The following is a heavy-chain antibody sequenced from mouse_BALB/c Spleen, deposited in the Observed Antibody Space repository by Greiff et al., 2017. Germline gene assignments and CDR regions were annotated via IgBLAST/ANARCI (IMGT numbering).Heavy chain of an antibody. CDR1: GYTFTSYW. CDR3: ARHDYAMDY. V-gene: IGHV1-7*01. Sequence: QVQLKESGAELAKPGASVKMSCKASGYTFTSYWMHWVKQRPGQGLEWIGYINPSTGYTEYNQKFKDKATLTADKSSSTAYMQLSSLTSEDSAVYYCARHDYAMDYWGQGTSVTVSS. J-gene: IGHJ4*01. CDR2: INPSTGYT.